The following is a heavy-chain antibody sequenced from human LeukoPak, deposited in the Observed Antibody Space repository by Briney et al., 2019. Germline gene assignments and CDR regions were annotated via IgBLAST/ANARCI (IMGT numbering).Heavy chain of an antibody. CDR1: GSPFTNAW. D-gene: IGHD3-10*01. J-gene: IGHJ4*02. CDR2: IYPVDYDA. V-gene: IGHV5-51*01. CDR3: ARCDGSGSYWIFDY. Sequence: GESLEISGQGPGSPFTNAWIGWVRQMPGKGREWVGIIYPVDYDARYSPSFQGAHTISADKSISTAYLQWSSLNASDTAMYYCARCDGSGSYWIFDYWGQGTLVTVSS.